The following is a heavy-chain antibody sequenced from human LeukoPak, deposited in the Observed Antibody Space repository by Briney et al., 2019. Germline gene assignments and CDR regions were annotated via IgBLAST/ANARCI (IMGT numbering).Heavy chain of an antibody. J-gene: IGHJ6*02. V-gene: IGHV1-69*04. CDR1: GYTFTSYD. D-gene: IGHD6-6*01. CDR2: IIPILGMA. CDR3: ARDGRYSSSSYYYYGMDV. Sequence: ASVKVSCKASGYTFTSYDISWVRQAPGQGLEWMGRIIPILGMANYAQKFQGRVTITADKSTSTAYMELSSLRSEDTAVYYCARDGRYSSSSYYYYGMDVWGQGTTVTVSS.